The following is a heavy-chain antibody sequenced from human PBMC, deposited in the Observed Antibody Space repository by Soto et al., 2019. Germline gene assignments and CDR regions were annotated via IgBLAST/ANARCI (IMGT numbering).Heavy chain of an antibody. CDR1: GGSISSSSYY. J-gene: IGHJ4*02. CDR3: TRRDNTVTTLDY. D-gene: IGHD1-1*01. CDR2: IYYSGST. Sequence: SETLSLTCTVSGGSISSSSYYWGWIRQPPGKGLEWIGNIYYSGSTYYNPSLKSRVTISVDTSKNQFSLKLSSVTAADTAVYYCTRRDNTVTTLDYWGQGTLVTVSS. V-gene: IGHV4-39*01.